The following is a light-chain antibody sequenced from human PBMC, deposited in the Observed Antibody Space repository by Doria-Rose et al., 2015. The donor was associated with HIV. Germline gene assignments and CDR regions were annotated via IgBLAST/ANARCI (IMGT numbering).Light chain of an antibody. CDR3: LQYGTSWT. V-gene: IGKV3-20*01. CDR2: DGS. CDR1: QSFSSTY. Sequence: EIVLTQSPGTLSLSPGERATLSRRASQSFSSTYLAWYQQKPGQAPSLLIYDGSTRATGIPDRFSASGSGTDFTLTINRLEPEDFALYYCLQYGTSWTFGQGTKVEI. J-gene: IGKJ1*01.